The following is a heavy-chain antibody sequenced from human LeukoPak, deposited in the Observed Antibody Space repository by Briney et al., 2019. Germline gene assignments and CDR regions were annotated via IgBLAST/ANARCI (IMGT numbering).Heavy chain of an antibody. D-gene: IGHD5-12*01. CDR1: GVTFSSYS. J-gene: IGHJ5*02. CDR2: ISSSSSYI. Sequence: GGSLRLSCAASGVTFSSYSMNWVRQAPGKGLEWVSSISSSSSYIYYADSVKGRFTISRDNAKNSLYLQMNSLRAEDTAVYYCAKDGGLPYNWFDPWGQGTLVTVSS. CDR3: AKDGGLPYNWFDP. V-gene: IGHV3-21*01.